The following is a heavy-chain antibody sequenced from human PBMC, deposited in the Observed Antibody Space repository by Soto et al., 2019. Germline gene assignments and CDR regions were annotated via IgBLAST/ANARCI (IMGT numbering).Heavy chain of an antibody. Sequence: GGSLRLSCAASGFTFSSYAMSWVRQAPGKGLEWVSAISGSGGSTYYADSVKGRFTISRDNSKNTLYLQMNSLRAEDTAVYYCANGAMIVVGGDDAFDIWGQGTMVTVSS. CDR2: ISGSGGST. J-gene: IGHJ3*02. V-gene: IGHV3-23*01. CDR3: ANGAMIVVGGDDAFDI. D-gene: IGHD3-22*01. CDR1: GFTFSSYA.